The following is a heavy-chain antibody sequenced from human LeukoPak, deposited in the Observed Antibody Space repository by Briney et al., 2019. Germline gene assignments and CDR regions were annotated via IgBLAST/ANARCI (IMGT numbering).Heavy chain of an antibody. D-gene: IGHD3-10*01. J-gene: IGHJ4*02. CDR1: GFTFSSYS. Sequence: GGSLRLSCAASGFTFSSYSMNWVRQAPGKGLEWVSYISGSSSTIYYAGSVKGRFTITRDNAKNSLYLQMNSLRAEDTAVYYCARDIPDMVRGVFSYYFNSWGQGTLVTVSS. V-gene: IGHV3-48*04. CDR3: ARDIPDMVRGVFSYYFNS. CDR2: ISGSSSTI.